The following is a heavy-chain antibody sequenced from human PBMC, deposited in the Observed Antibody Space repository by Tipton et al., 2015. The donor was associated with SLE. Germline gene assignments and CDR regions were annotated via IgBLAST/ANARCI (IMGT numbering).Heavy chain of an antibody. CDR1: GGSISRSIYY. J-gene: IGHJ4*02. V-gene: IGHV4-39*07. CDR3: ASGTLEWSHEPDY. CDR2: IYYSGST. D-gene: IGHD3-3*01. Sequence: TLSLTCTVSGGSISRSIYYWGWIRQPPGKGLEWIGSIYYSGSTYYNPSLKSRVTISVNTSKNQFSLRLSSVTAADTAMFYCASGTLEWSHEPDYWGQGTLVTVSS.